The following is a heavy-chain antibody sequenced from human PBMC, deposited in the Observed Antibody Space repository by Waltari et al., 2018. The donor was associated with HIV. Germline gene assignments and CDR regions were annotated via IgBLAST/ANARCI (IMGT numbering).Heavy chain of an antibody. V-gene: IGHV3-21*06. CDR2: FVGSSGFI. J-gene: IGHJ3*02. CDR3: ARGYCSGNVCSTPDAFDM. D-gene: IGHD2-8*02. CDR1: GDTFDTHS. Sequence: EVQLVESGGGVVKPGGYLRHSCGTSGDTFDTHSMHWVRQAPAECVGGVVSFVGSSGFICYADQVNGRFSISRDYATNSLYLEMNGLRAEDSAVYYCARGYCSGNVCSTPDAFDMWGQGTMVTVSS.